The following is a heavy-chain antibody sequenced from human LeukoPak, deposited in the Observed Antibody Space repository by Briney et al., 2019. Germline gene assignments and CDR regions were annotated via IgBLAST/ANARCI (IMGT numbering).Heavy chain of an antibody. Sequence: SETLSLTCTVSGYFISSGYYWGWIRQPPGKGLEWIGSIYHSGTTYYNPSLRSRVTISVDTSKNQFSLKLSSVTAADTAVYYCARDQPYTDVWGKGTTVTASS. CDR1: GYFISSGYY. CDR2: IYHSGTT. CDR3: ARDQPYTDV. J-gene: IGHJ6*03. V-gene: IGHV4-38-2*02.